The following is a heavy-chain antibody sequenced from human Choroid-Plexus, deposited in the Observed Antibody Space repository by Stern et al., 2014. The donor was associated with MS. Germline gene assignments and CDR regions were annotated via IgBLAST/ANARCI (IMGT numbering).Heavy chain of an antibody. Sequence: QVQLEESGGGVAQPGRPLILSCAASGFTFSNFGMHWVRQAPGKGLEWVALISYDGSDKYYADSVKGRFTIFRDNSKNTLYMHMNSLRAEDTAVYYCAKDRQWSTYFFDYWGQGSLVTASS. J-gene: IGHJ4*02. CDR3: AKDRQWSTYFFDY. D-gene: IGHD2-15*01. CDR1: GFTFSNFG. CDR2: ISYDGSDK. V-gene: IGHV3-30*18.